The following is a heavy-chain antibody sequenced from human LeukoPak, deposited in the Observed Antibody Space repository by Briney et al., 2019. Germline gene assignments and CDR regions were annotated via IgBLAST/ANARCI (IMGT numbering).Heavy chain of an antibody. D-gene: IGHD6-13*01. J-gene: IGHJ5*02. CDR1: GGSISSYY. CDR3: ARGAAAAAWFDP. CDR2: IYYSGST. Sequence: SETLSLTCTVSGGSISSYYWSWIRQPPGKGLDWIGYIYYSGSTNYNPSLKSRVTISVDTSRYQFSLKLSSVTAADTAVYYCARGAAAAAWFDPWGQGTLVTVSS. V-gene: IGHV4-59*01.